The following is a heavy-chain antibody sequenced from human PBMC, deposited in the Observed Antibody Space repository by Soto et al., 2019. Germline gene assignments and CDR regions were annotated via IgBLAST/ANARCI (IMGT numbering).Heavy chain of an antibody. Sequence: SVKVSCKASGGTFSSYAISWVRQAPGQGLEWMGGIIPIFGTANYAQKFQGRVTITADESTSTAYMELSSLRSEDTAVYYCARAAYSGSYYYYYGMDVWGQGTTVTVSS. V-gene: IGHV1-69*13. CDR3: ARAAYSGSYYYYYGMDV. CDR2: IIPIFGTA. CDR1: GGTFSSYA. J-gene: IGHJ6*02. D-gene: IGHD1-26*01.